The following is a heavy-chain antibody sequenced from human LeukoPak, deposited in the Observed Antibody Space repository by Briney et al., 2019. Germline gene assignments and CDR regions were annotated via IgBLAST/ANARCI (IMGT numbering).Heavy chain of an antibody. CDR2: IIPIFGTA. V-gene: IGHV1-69*13. CDR3: ASQRGSSRALNDY. D-gene: IGHD6-19*01. Sequence: EASVKVSCKASGGTFSSYAISWVRQAPGQGLEWMGGIIPIFGTANYAQKFQGRVTITADESTSTAYMELSSLRSEDTAVYYCASQRGSSRALNDYWGQGTLVTVSS. CDR1: GGTFSSYA. J-gene: IGHJ4*02.